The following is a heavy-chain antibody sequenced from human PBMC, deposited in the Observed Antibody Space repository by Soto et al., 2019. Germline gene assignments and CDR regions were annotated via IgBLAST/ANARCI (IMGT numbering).Heavy chain of an antibody. Sequence: QVQLQESGPGLVKPSETLSLTCTVSGVSITSHYWTWIRQPPGKGLEWIENIHYSGSTNYSPSLKGRVIISVDTSENQSSLKLSSVTTADTAVYYCTVGGAGHPFDYWGQGTLVTVSS. J-gene: IGHJ4*02. CDR1: GVSITSHY. CDR2: IHYSGST. CDR3: TVGGAGHPFDY. D-gene: IGHD3-16*01. V-gene: IGHV4-59*11.